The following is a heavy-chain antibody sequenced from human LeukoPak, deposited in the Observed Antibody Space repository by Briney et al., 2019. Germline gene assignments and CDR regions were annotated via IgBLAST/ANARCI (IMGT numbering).Heavy chain of an antibody. J-gene: IGHJ4*02. CDR2: ISYDGSNK. V-gene: IGHV3-30*18. CDR3: AKGLYDILTGYYPLFDY. Sequence: GGSLRLSCAASGFTFSSYGMHWVRQAPGKGLEWVAVISYDGSNKYYADSVKGRFTISRDNPKNTLYLQMNSLRAEDTAVYYCAKGLYDILTGYYPLFDYWGQGTLVTVSS. CDR1: GFTFSSYG. D-gene: IGHD3-9*01.